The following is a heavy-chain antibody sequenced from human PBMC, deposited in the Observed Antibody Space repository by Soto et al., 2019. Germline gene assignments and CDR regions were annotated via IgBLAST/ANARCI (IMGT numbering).Heavy chain of an antibody. Sequence: SVKVSCKASGGTFSSYAISWLLQAPGQGLEWMGGIIPIFGTANYAQKFQGRVTITADESTSTAYMELSSLRSEDTAVYYCARDRGRDYNNWCGPWGRGNMVTVSS. CDR2: IIPIFGTA. D-gene: IGHD4-17*01. CDR1: GGTFSSYA. CDR3: ARDRGRDYNNWCGP. V-gene: IGHV1-69*13. J-gene: IGHJ5*02.